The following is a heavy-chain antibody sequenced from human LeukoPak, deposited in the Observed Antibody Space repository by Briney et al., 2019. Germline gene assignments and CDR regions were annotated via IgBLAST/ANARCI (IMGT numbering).Heavy chain of an antibody. D-gene: IGHD5-18*01. V-gene: IGHV3-53*01. CDR2: ILRGGNT. J-gene: IGHJ4*02. CDR1: GFTVSSNY. Sequence: PGGSLRLSCAVSGFTVSSNYMSWVRQAPGKGLEWISVILRGGNTYYADSVRGRFTISRDNSKNTLYLQMNSLRAEDTAVYYCARRGYTYGCDYWGQGTLVAVAS. CDR3: ARRGYTYGCDY.